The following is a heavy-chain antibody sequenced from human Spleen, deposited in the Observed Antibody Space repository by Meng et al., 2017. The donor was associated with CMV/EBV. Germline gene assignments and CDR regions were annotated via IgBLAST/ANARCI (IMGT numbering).Heavy chain of an antibody. V-gene: IGHV5-51*01. CDR2: IYTGDSET. CDR1: GYSFTSYW. Sequence: GGSLRLSCKGSGYSFTSYWIGWVRQMPGKGLEWMGIIYTGDSETRYSPSFQCQATISADKSISTAYLQWSSLKASDTAMYYCARHQQKGHYYYGMDVWGQGTTVTVSS. CDR3: ARHQQKGHYYYGMDV. J-gene: IGHJ6*02. D-gene: IGHD1/OR15-1a*01.